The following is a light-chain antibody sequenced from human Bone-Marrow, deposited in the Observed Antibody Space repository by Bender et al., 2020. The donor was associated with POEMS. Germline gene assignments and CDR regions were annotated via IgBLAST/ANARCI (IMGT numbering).Light chain of an antibody. CDR1: NNEVAAYNY. CDR2: DVS. CDR3: SSYTPSGSVV. J-gene: IGLJ1*01. V-gene: IGLV2-14*03. Sequence: QSALTQPASVSGSPGQSITISCSGTNNEVAAYNYVSWYRQDPGKAPQLLIYDVSFRPSGVSHRFSGSKSGNTASLTISELQAEDDGDYFCSSYTPSGSVVFGTETEVTVL.